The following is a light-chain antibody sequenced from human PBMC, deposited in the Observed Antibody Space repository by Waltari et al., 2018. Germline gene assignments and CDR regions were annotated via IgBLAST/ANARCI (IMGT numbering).Light chain of an antibody. Sequence: SDELTQQPSVSVSPGQTARIPCSGDTLPDQSPYWYHQKSGQAPVMVISKDSERPSGIPERFSGSSSGTTVTLTISGVQAEDEGDYYCQSADSSGMIFGGGTKLTVL. V-gene: IGLV3-25*03. CDR1: TLPDQS. CDR2: KDS. CDR3: QSADSSGMI. J-gene: IGLJ2*01.